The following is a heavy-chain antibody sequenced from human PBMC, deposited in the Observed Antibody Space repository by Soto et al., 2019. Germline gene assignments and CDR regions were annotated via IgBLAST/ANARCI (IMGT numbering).Heavy chain of an antibody. CDR3: ARDYGDYQFDY. CDR1: GASFSSSSHY. D-gene: IGHD4-17*01. J-gene: IGHJ4*02. V-gene: IGHV4-39*02. Sequence: SETLSLTCTVSGASFSSSSHYWGWIRQSPGKGLEWIGTTYYSGSTFYTPSLESRVTISIDTSRNLFSLKLASVTAADTAVYYCARDYGDYQFDYWGQGTLVTVSS. CDR2: TYYSGST.